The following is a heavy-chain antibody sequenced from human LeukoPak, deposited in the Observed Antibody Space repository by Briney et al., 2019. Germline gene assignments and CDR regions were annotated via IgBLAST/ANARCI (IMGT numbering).Heavy chain of an antibody. D-gene: IGHD5-12*01. CDR1: GYTFTSYY. V-gene: IGHV1-46*01. CDR2: INPSGGST. CDR3: ARDRLGGYDWDYFDY. J-gene: IGHJ4*02. Sequence: GVSVKVSCKASGYTFTSYYMHWVRQAPGQGLEWMGIINPSGGSTSYAQKFQGRVTMTRDTSTSTVYMELSSLRSEDTAVYYCARDRLGGYDWDYFDYWGQGTLVTVSS.